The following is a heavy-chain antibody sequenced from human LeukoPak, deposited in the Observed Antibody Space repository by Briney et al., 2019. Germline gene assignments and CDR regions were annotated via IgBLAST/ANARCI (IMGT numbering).Heavy chain of an antibody. CDR1: GDTFSSYA. Sequence: GASVKVSCKASGDTFSSYAISWVRQAPGQGLEWMGGIIPIFGTANYAQKFQGRVTITADESTSTAYMELSSLRSEDTAVYYCASWTYYDFWSGSSLLAYYYYMDVWGKGTTVTVSS. D-gene: IGHD3-3*01. CDR2: IIPIFGTA. J-gene: IGHJ6*03. V-gene: IGHV1-69*01. CDR3: ASWTYYDFWSGSSLLAYYYYMDV.